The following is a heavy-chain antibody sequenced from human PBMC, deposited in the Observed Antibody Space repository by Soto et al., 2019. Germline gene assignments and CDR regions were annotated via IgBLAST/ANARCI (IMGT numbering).Heavy chain of an antibody. CDR2: MYYTGSI. Sequence: QVQLQESGPGLVKPSQTLSLTCTVSGASITSDNYYWGWVRQPPGKGLEWVAYMYYTGSIYYSPSLKSRSAISMDTSKNQLSLRVTSVIAADTAVYYCARLFWSGYAFDYWGQGTLVTVSS. CDR1: GASITSDNYY. J-gene: IGHJ4*02. V-gene: IGHV4-31*03. D-gene: IGHD3-3*01. CDR3: ARLFWSGYAFDY.